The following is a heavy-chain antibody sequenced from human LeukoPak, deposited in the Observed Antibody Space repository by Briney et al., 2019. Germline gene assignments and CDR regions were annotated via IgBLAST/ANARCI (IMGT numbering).Heavy chain of an antibody. D-gene: IGHD3-10*01. J-gene: IGHJ4*02. Sequence: GASVKVSCKASGYTFTGYYMHWVRQAPGQGLEWMGGIIPIFGTANYAQKFQGRVTITADASTSTAYMELSSLRSEDTAVYYCARDPHPYYGSGSYAYWGQGTLVTVSS. CDR1: GYTFTGYY. V-gene: IGHV1-69*13. CDR2: IIPIFGTA. CDR3: ARDPHPYYGSGSYAY.